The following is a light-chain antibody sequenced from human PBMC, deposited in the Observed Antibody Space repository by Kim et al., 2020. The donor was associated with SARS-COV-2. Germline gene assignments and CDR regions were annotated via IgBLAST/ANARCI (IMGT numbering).Light chain of an antibody. V-gene: IGLV3-19*01. CDR3: NSRDSSGNVV. CDR2: AKN. J-gene: IGLJ2*01. Sequence: VAMGQTVRIPCQGDRLRTFYASWYQQKPGQDPLLVIYAKNSRPSGIPDRFSGSTSGTTASLTITGAQAEDEADYFCNSRDSSGNVVFGGGTKLTVL. CDR1: RLRTFY.